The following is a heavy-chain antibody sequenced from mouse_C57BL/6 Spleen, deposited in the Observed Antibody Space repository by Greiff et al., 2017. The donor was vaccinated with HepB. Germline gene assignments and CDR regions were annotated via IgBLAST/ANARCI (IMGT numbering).Heavy chain of an antibody. Sequence: QVQLKESGAELVRPGASVKLSCKASGYTFTDYYINWVKQRPGQGLEWIARIYPGSGNTYYNEKFKGKATLTAEKSSSTAYMQLSSLTSEDSAVYFCAREVYGLDYWGQGTSVTVSS. CDR1: GYTFTDYY. V-gene: IGHV1-76*01. CDR3: AREVYGLDY. CDR2: IYPGSGNT. J-gene: IGHJ4*01. D-gene: IGHD1-1*01.